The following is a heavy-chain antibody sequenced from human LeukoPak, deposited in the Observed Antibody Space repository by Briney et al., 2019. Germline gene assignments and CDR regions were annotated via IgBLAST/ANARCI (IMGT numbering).Heavy chain of an antibody. Sequence: GGSLRLSCAASGFTDSSNYMRWVRQAPGKGLEWVSVIYSGGSTYYADSVKGRFTISRDNSKNTLYLQMNSLRAEDTAVYYCGRVNILTGYYFDYWGQGTLVTVSS. J-gene: IGHJ4*02. CDR3: GRVNILTGYYFDY. CDR1: GFTDSSNY. V-gene: IGHV3-66*01. CDR2: IYSGGST. D-gene: IGHD3-9*01.